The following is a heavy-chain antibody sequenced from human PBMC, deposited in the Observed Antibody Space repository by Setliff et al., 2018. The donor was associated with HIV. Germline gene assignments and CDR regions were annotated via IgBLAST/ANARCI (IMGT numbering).Heavy chain of an antibody. D-gene: IGHD2-2*01. Sequence: GESLKISCTGSGYKFTNYCIGWVRPMPGKGLQYMGIIYPGDSDTRYSPSFQGQVTISADVSPNTVFLQWTSLKTSDSAVYYCATSCFVMSWHWGQGTLVTVSS. V-gene: IGHV5-51*01. CDR1: GYKFTNYC. CDR3: ATSCFVMSWH. CDR2: IYPGDSDT. J-gene: IGHJ4*02.